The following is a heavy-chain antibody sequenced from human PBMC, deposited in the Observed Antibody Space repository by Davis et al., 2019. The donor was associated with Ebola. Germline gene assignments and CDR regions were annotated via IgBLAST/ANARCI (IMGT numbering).Heavy chain of an antibody. J-gene: IGHJ6*02. D-gene: IGHD6-6*01. CDR2: IIPIFGTA. CDR3: ARAPSIAARRGYYYYGMDV. CDR1: GGTFSSYA. V-gene: IGHV1-69*05. Sequence: AASVKVSCKASGGTFSSYAISWVRQAPGQGLEWMGGIIPIFGTANYAQKFQGRVTMTRNTSISTAYMELSSLRSEDTAVYYCARAPSIAARRGYYYYGMDVWGQGTTVTVSS.